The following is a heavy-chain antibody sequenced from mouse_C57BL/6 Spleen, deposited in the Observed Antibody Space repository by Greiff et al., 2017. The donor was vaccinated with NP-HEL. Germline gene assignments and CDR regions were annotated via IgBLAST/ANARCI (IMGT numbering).Heavy chain of an antibody. CDR2: INPNYGTT. J-gene: IGHJ3*01. Sequence: EVQLQQSGAELMKPGASVKLSCKATGYTFTGYWIEWVKQRPGHGLEWIGVINPNYGTTSYNQKFKGKATLTVDQSSSTAYMQLNSLTSEDSAVYYCARHDYAAWFAYWGQGTLVTVSA. V-gene: IGHV1-39*01. CDR3: ARHDYAAWFAY. CDR1: GYTFTGYW. D-gene: IGHD2-4*01.